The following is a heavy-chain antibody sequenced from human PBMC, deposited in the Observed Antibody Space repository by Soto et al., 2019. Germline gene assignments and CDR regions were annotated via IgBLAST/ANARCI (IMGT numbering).Heavy chain of an antibody. Sequence: GASVKVSCKASGGTLSSYAIRWVRQAPGKRVEWKGGIIPIFGTANYAQKFQGRVTITADESTSTAYMELSSLRSEDTAVYYCARHPKIAARSIDYYYYGMDVWGQGTTVTVSS. V-gene: IGHV1-69*13. CDR3: ARHPKIAARSIDYYYYGMDV. D-gene: IGHD6-6*01. J-gene: IGHJ6*02. CDR2: IIPIFGTA. CDR1: GGTLSSYA.